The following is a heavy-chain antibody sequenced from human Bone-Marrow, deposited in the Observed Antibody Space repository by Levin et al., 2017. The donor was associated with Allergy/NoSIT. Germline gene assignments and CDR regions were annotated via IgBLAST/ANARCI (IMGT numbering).Heavy chain of an antibody. CDR3: AKDRVGATSMGAFQH. CDR1: GFTFSSYG. Sequence: GESLKISCAASGFTFSSYGMHWVRQAPGKGLEWVAVISYDGSNKYYTDSVKGRFTISRDNSKNTVYLQMNSLRAEDTAVYYCAKDRVGATSMGAFQHWGQGTLVTVSS. J-gene: IGHJ1*01. V-gene: IGHV3-30*18. D-gene: IGHD1-26*01. CDR2: ISYDGSNK.